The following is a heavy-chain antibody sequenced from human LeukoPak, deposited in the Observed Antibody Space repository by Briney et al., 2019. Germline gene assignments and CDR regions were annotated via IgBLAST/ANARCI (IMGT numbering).Heavy chain of an antibody. J-gene: IGHJ4*02. CDR1: GFTFSSYT. Sequence: GGSLRLSCAASGFTFSSYTMHWVRQAPGKGLEWVSAISGSGGSTYYADSVKGRFTISRDNSKNTLYLQVNSLRAEDTAVYYCAKGGKWDVTPFDYWGQGTLVTVSS. D-gene: IGHD1-26*01. CDR3: AKGGKWDVTPFDY. CDR2: ISGSGGST. V-gene: IGHV3-23*01.